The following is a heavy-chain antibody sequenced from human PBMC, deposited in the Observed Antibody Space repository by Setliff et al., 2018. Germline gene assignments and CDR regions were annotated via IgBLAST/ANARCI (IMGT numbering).Heavy chain of an antibody. CDR1: GYTFTSYG. D-gene: IGHD2-15*01. J-gene: IGHJ3*02. Sequence: VASVKVSCKASGYTFTSYGISWVRQAPGQGLEWMGWISAYNGNANYAQKLQGRLTMTTDTSTSTAYMELRSLRSDDTAVYYCARDRRNIVVAVVNAAFDIWGQGTMVTVSS. CDR3: ARDRRNIVVAVVNAAFDI. V-gene: IGHV1-18*01. CDR2: ISAYNGNA.